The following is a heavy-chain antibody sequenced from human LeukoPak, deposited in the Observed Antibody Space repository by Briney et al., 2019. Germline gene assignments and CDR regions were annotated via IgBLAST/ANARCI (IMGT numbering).Heavy chain of an antibody. Sequence: PSETLSLTCAVCGGSFSGYYWSWIRQPPGKGLEWIGEINHSGSTNYNPSLKSRVTISVDTSKNQFSLKLSSVTAADTAVYYCARSGYSYGKIDYWGQGTLVTVSS. CDR1: GGSFSGYY. CDR3: ARSGYSYGKIDY. CDR2: INHSGST. V-gene: IGHV4-34*01. D-gene: IGHD5-18*01. J-gene: IGHJ4*02.